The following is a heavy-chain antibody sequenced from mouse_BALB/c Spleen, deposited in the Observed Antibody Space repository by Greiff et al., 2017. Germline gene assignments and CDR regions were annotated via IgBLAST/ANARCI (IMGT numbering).Heavy chain of an antibody. J-gene: IGHJ4*01. CDR3: ARENGNYHAMDY. Sequence: EVMLVESGGGLVKPGGSLKLSCAASGFTFSDYYMYWVRQTPEKRLEWVATISDGGSYTYYPDSVKGRFTISRDNAKNNLYLQMSSLKSEDTAMYYCARENGNYHAMDYWGQGTSVTVSS. CDR1: GFTFSDYY. D-gene: IGHD2-1*01. CDR2: ISDGGSYT. V-gene: IGHV5-4*02.